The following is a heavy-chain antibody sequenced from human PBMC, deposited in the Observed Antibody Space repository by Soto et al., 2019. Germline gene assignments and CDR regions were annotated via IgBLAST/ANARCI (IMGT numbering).Heavy chain of an antibody. Sequence: QVQLQESGPGLVKPSETLSLTCTVAGGSLTDHYWNWFRQSPGRGLQWIGYVYYSGATSYNASHTSRVTMTVDTSKNQFSLKLRSVTAADTAVYFCARGNDWKSSTFDIWGQGTMVSVSS. J-gene: IGHJ3*02. D-gene: IGHD2-21*01. CDR1: GGSLTDHY. CDR2: VYYSGAT. V-gene: IGHV4-59*11. CDR3: ARGNDWKSSTFDI.